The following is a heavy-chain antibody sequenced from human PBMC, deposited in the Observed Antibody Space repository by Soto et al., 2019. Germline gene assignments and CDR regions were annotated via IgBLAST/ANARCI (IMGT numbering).Heavy chain of an antibody. J-gene: IGHJ6*02. CDR2: IGTAGDT. V-gene: IGHV3-13*01. CDR1: GFTFSSYD. CDR3: ARGQSYDFWRGYTKYGMDV. Sequence: EVQLVESGGGLVQPGGSLRLSCAASGFTFSSYDMHWVRQATGKGLEWVSAIGTAGDTYYPGSVKGRFTISRENAKNSLYLQRNSLGAEDTAVYYCARGQSYDFWRGYTKYGMDVWGQGTTVTVSS. D-gene: IGHD3-3*01.